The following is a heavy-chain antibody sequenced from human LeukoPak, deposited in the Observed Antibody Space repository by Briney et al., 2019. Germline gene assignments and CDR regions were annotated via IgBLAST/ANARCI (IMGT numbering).Heavy chain of an antibody. V-gene: IGHV3-7*01. Sequence: GGSPRLSCAASGFTFSRHWMSWVRQSPGKGLEWVANIKEDGSEMYYVDSVEGRFTISRDNAKSSLFLQMNSLRDDDTAVYYCAELGITMIGGVWGKGTTVTISS. CDR2: IKEDGSEM. CDR1: GFTFSRHW. J-gene: IGHJ6*04. CDR3: AELGITMIGGV. D-gene: IGHD3-10*02.